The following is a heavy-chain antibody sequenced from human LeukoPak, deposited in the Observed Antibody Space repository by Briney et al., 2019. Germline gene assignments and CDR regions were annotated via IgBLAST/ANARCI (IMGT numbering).Heavy chain of an antibody. D-gene: IGHD1-26*01. V-gene: IGHV1-69*13. CDR2: IIPIFGTA. CDR1: GYTFTSYG. J-gene: IGHJ3*02. Sequence: SVKVSCKVSGYTFTSYGISWVRQAPGQGLEWMGGIIPIFGTANYAQKFQGRVTITADESTSTAYMELSSLRSEDTAVYYCARGHLVIVGATGVAFDIWGQGTMVTVSS. CDR3: ARGHLVIVGATGVAFDI.